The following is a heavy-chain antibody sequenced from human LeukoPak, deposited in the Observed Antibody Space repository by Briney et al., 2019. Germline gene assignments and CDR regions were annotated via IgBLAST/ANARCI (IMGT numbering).Heavy chain of an antibody. D-gene: IGHD2-15*01. CDR3: ARAPGWWNYYYMDV. Sequence: ASVKVSCKASGYTFTSYDINWVRQATGQGLEWMGWMNPNSGNTGYAQKFQGRVTTTRNTSISTAYMELSSLRSEDTAVYYCARAPGWWNYYYMDVWGKGTTVTVSS. CDR2: MNPNSGNT. CDR1: GYTFTSYD. V-gene: IGHV1-8*01. J-gene: IGHJ6*03.